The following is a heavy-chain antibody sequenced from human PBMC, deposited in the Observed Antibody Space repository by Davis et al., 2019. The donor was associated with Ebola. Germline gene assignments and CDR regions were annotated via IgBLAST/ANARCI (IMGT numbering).Heavy chain of an antibody. V-gene: IGHV3-7*01. CDR3: ARVDWDTTGPFDY. CDR1: GFTFSSYW. D-gene: IGHD3/OR15-3a*01. Sequence: GESLKISCAASGFTFSSYWMSWVRQAPGKGLEWVANIKQDGSEKYYVDSVKGRFTISRDNAKNSLYLQMNSLRAEDTAVYYCARVDWDTTGPFDYWGQGTLVTVSS. J-gene: IGHJ4*02. CDR2: IKQDGSEK.